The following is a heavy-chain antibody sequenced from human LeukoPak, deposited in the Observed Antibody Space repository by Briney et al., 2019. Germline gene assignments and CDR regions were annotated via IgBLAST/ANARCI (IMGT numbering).Heavy chain of an antibody. CDR1: GFTFSSYW. CDR3: AKTIFAGIQDRTFDY. D-gene: IGHD3-3*02. V-gene: IGHV3-74*01. CDR2: INSDGSST. J-gene: IGHJ4*02. Sequence: GGSLRLSCAASGFTFSSYWMHWVRQAPGKGLVWVSRINSDGSSTSYADSVKGRFTISRDNAKNTLYLQMNSLRAEDTAVYYCAKTIFAGIQDRTFDYWGQGTLVTVSS.